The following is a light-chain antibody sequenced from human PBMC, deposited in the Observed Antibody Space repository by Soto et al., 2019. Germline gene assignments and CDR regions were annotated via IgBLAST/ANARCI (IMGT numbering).Light chain of an antibody. CDR2: LGS. Sequence: DIVMTQSPLSLLVTPGEPASISCRSSQSLLHSNGYNYLDWYLQKPGQSPQLLIYLGSNRASGVPDRFSGSGSGTDFTLKISRVEAEDVGVYYCMQALQTPPTFGQGTKVEIK. CDR1: QSLLHSNGYNY. CDR3: MQALQTPPT. J-gene: IGKJ1*01. V-gene: IGKV2-28*01.